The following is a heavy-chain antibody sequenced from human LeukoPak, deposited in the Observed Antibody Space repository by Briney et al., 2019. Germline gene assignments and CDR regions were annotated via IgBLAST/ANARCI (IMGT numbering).Heavy chain of an antibody. CDR1: GGSISNYY. J-gene: IGHJ5*02. CDR3: ARDVAAAGTGGVWFDP. Sequence: SETLSLTCTVSGGSISNYYWSWIRQPPGKGLEWIGYIYYSGSTNYNPSLKGRVTISVDTSKNQFSLKLSSVTAADTAVYYCARDVAAAGTGGVWFDPWGQGTLVTVSS. V-gene: IGHV4-59*01. CDR2: IYYSGST. D-gene: IGHD6-13*01.